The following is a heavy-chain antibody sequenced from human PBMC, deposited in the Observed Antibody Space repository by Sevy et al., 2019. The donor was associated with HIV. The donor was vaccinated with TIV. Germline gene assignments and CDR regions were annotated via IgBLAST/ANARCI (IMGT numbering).Heavy chain of an antibody. D-gene: IGHD2-8*01. CDR2: ISYDGSNK. CDR1: GFTFSSYA. V-gene: IGHV3-30*04. Sequence: GGSLRLSCAASGFTFSSYAMHWVHQAPGKGLEWVAVISYDGSNKYYADSVKGRFTISRDNSKNTLYLQMNSLRAEDTAVYYCARDRTSGPPGDYFDYWGQGTLVTVSS. CDR3: ARDRTSGPPGDYFDY. J-gene: IGHJ4*02.